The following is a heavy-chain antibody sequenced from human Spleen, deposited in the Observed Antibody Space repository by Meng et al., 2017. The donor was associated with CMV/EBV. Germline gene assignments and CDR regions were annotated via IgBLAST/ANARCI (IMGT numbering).Heavy chain of an antibody. Sequence: AASGSVFGGAAIRWVRRASGKGMGLVGRIRTRGKGYEAEYAESVKGKFTVSRDDARKTAYLQMNNLQTEDSAVYYCTRLWSSGGFDTWGQGTLVTVSS. CDR1: GSVFGGAA. CDR2: IRTRGKGYEA. V-gene: IGHV3-73*01. CDR3: TRLWSSGGFDT. D-gene: IGHD3-3*01. J-gene: IGHJ5*02.